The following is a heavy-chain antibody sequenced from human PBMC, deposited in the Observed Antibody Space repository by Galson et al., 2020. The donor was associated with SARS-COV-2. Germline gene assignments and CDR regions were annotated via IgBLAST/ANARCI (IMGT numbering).Heavy chain of an antibody. CDR1: GFAFSSYT. CDR3: ARSRPASTSGTSIYFDY. D-gene: IGHD3-10*01. J-gene: IGHJ4*02. V-gene: IGHV3-21*01. Sequence: GGSLRLSCAASGFAFSSYTMNWVRQAPGKGLEWVASLDTSSTYIYYEDSLKGRFTISRDNAENSLYLQMNSLRAEDTAVYYCARSRPASTSGTSIYFDYWGQGTQVTVSS. CDR2: LDTSSTYI.